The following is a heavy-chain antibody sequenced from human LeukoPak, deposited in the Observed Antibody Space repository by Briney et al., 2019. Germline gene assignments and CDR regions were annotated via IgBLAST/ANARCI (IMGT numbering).Heavy chain of an antibody. V-gene: IGHV4-4*07. D-gene: IGHD1-26*01. J-gene: IGHJ4*02. CDR1: GGSIRSYY. CDR2: IYTTGTT. CDR3: ARDGHTASYYSLDY. Sequence: PSETLSLTCTVSGGSIRSYYWSWIRQPAGKGLESIGRIYTTGTTNYNPSLKSRVTMSVDVSKNQFSLRLSSVTAADSAVYYCARDGHTASYYSLDYWGQGIQVTVSS.